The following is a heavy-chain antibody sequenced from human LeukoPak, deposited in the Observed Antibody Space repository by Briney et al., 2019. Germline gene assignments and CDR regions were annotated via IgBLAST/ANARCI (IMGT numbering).Heavy chain of an antibody. CDR3: AKDFKNYYGSGSYYNPLLDV. J-gene: IGHJ6*04. CDR1: GFTFSSYG. Sequence: GGSLRLSCAASGFTFSSYGMSWVRQAPGKGLEWVSAISGSGGSTYYADSVKGRFTISRDNSKNTLYLQMNSLRAEDTAVYYCAKDFKNYYGSGSYYNPLLDVWGKGTTVTISS. V-gene: IGHV3-23*01. CDR2: ISGSGGST. D-gene: IGHD3-10*01.